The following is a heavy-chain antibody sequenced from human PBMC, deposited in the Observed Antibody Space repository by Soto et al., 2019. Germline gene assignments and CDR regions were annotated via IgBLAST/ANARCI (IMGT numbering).Heavy chain of an antibody. Sequence: HPGGSLRLSCAASGFTFSSYGMHWVRQAPGKGLEWVAVIWYDGSNKYYADSVKGRFTISRDNSKNTLYLQMNSLRAEDTAVYYCARYPQGAPEYGMDVWGQGTTVTVSS. J-gene: IGHJ6*02. CDR1: GFTFSSYG. V-gene: IGHV3-33*01. CDR2: IWYDGSNK. CDR3: ARYPQGAPEYGMDV. D-gene: IGHD1-26*01.